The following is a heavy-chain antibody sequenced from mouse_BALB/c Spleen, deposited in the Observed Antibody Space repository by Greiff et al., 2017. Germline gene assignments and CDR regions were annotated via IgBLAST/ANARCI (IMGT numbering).Heavy chain of an antibody. D-gene: IGHD1-1*01. Sequence: EVQVVESGGGLVQPGGSRKLSCAASGFTFSSFGMHWVRQAPEKGLEWVAYISSGSSTIYYADTVKGRFTISRDNPKNTLFLQMTSLRSEDTAMYYCARSYGSSPYYFDYWGQGTTLTVSS. CDR1: GFTFSSFG. J-gene: IGHJ2*01. CDR3: ARSYGSSPYYFDY. V-gene: IGHV5-17*02. CDR2: ISSGSSTI.